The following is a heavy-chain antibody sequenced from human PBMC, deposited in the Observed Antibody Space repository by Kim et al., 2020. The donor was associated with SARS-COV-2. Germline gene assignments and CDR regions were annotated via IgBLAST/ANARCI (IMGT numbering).Heavy chain of an antibody. CDR3: SGSSGWYRLDY. CDR1: GVSITSATW. J-gene: IGHJ4*02. CDR2: MFHSGTT. Sequence: SETLSLTCAVSGVSITSATWWTWVRQPPGKGLEWIGEMFHSGTTNYKQSIKSRVTISVDKSKNHFSLNLNSVTAADTAVYYCSGSSGWYRLDYWGQGTL. V-gene: IGHV4-4*02. D-gene: IGHD6-19*01.